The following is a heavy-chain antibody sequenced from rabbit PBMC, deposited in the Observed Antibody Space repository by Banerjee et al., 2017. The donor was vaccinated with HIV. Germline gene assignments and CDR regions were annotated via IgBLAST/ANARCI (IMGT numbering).Heavy chain of an antibody. Sequence: QEQLVESGGGLVQPGGSLKLSCKASGFDFSSYGVSWVRQAPGKGLEWIGYIDPVFGSTYYASWVNGRFTISSHNAQNTLYLQLNSLTAADTATYFCARVNAGSSGYPYYFNLWGPGTLVTV. CDR1: GFDFSSYG. J-gene: IGHJ4*01. CDR2: IDPVFGST. D-gene: IGHD1-1*01. CDR3: ARVNAGSSGYPYYFNL. V-gene: IGHV1S47*01.